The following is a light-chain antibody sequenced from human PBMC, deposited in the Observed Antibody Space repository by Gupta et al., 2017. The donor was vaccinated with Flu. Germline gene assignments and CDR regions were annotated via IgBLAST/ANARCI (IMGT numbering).Light chain of an antibody. CDR3: QQRSSWPKT. CDR1: QSVSSY. CDR2: DAS. Sequence: EIVLTHSPATLSLSPGERATLSCRASQSVSSYLAWYQQKPGQAPRLLIYDASNRATGIPARFSGSGSGTDFTLTISSLEPEDFAVYYCQQRSSWPKTFGQGTKVEIK. J-gene: IGKJ1*01. V-gene: IGKV3-11*01.